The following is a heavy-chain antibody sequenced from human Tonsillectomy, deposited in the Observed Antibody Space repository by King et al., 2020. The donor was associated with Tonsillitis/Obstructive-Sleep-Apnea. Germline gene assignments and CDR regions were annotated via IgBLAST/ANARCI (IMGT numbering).Heavy chain of an antibody. CDR3: AKDQGGWTSIDH. Sequence: VQLVESGGVVVQPGGSLRLSCAASGFTFDDYSMHWVRQAPGKVLEWVALISWEGSPTYYSDSVKGRFTISRDSIKDSLYLQMNSLTTEDTALYYCAKDQGGWTSIDHWGQGTLVTVSS. CDR1: GFTFDDYS. V-gene: IGHV3-43*01. D-gene: IGHD6-19*01. J-gene: IGHJ4*02. CDR2: ISWEGSPT.